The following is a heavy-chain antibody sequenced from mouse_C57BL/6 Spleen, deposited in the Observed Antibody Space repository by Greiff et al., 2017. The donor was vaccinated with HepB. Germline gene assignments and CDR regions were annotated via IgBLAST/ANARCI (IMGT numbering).Heavy chain of an antibody. D-gene: IGHD1-1*01. CDR1: GYTFTSYW. CDR3: ARYVVAPYYAMDY. V-gene: IGHV1-61*01. J-gene: IGHJ4*01. CDR2: IYPSDSET. Sequence: QVQLQQPGAELVRPGSSVKLSCKASGYTFTSYWMDWVKQRPGQGLEWIGNIYPSDSETHYNQKFKDKATLTVDKSSSTAYMQLSSLTSEDSAVYYCARYVVAPYYAMDYWGQGTSVTVSS.